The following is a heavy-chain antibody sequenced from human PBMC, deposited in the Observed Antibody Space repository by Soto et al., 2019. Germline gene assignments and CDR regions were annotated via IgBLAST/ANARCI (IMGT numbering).Heavy chain of an antibody. Sequence: PSETLSLTCAVYGGSFSGYYWSWIRQPPGKGLEWIGEINHSGSTNYNPSLKSRVTISVDTSKNQFSLKLSSVTAADTAVYYCAREARYYYDSSGYFPLPQYWGQGTLVTVSS. D-gene: IGHD3-22*01. J-gene: IGHJ4*02. CDR1: GGSFSGYY. CDR3: AREARYYYDSSGYFPLPQY. V-gene: IGHV4-34*01. CDR2: INHSGST.